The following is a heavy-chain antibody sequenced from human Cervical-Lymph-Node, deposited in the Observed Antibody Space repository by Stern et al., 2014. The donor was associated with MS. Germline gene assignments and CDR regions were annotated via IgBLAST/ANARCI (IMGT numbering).Heavy chain of an antibody. Sequence: MQLVQSGAEVKKPGESLKISCKGSGYTFSNSWIGWVRQMPGRGLEWMGIIYPGDSETRDSPSFQGQITISADKSISTAYLQWNSLKASDTAIFYCARGSAGAGAFFDYWGQGTLVTVSS. D-gene: IGHD2-8*02. CDR1: GYTFSNSW. V-gene: IGHV5-51*01. CDR3: ARGSAGAGAFFDY. J-gene: IGHJ4*02. CDR2: IYPGDSET.